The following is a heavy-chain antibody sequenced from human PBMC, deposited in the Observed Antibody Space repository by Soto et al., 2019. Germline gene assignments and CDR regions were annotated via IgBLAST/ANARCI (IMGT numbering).Heavy chain of an antibody. J-gene: IGHJ5*02. Sequence: SVKVSCKASGGTFSSYAISWVRQAPGQGLEWMGGIIPIFGTANYAQKFQGRVTITADESTSTAYMELSSLRSEDTAVYYCARDRSEWLRYLKNQNWFDPWGQGTLVTVSS. V-gene: IGHV1-69*13. D-gene: IGHD5-12*01. CDR3: ARDRSEWLRYLKNQNWFDP. CDR2: IIPIFGTA. CDR1: GGTFSSYA.